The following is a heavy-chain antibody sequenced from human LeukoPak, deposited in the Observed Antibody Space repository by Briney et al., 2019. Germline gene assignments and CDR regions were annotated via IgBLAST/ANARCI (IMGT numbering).Heavy chain of an antibody. Sequence: GESLKISCKGSGYSFTSYWIGWVRQMPGKGLEWMGIIYPGDSDTRYSPSFQGQVTISADKSISTAYLQWSSLRASDTAMYYCARWVGTTVNSYYFDYWGQGTLVTVST. CDR1: GYSFTSYW. CDR2: IYPGDSDT. D-gene: IGHD4-17*01. CDR3: ARWVGTTVNSYYFDY. V-gene: IGHV5-51*01. J-gene: IGHJ4*02.